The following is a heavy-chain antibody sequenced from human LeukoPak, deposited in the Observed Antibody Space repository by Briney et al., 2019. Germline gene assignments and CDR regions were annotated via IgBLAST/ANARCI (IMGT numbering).Heavy chain of an antibody. Sequence: PGGSLRLSCAASGFTFSSYAMSWVRQAPGKGLEWVSAISGSGGSTYYADSVKGRFTISRDNSKNTLYLQMNSLRAEDTAVYYCAKDRAAITMIVVVISDWGQGTLVTVSP. CDR1: GFTFSSYA. CDR2: ISGSGGST. CDR3: AKDRAAITMIVVVISD. V-gene: IGHV3-23*01. J-gene: IGHJ4*02. D-gene: IGHD3-22*01.